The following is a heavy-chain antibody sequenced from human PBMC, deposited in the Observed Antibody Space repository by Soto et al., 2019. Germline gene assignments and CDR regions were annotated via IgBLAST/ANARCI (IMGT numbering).Heavy chain of an antibody. D-gene: IGHD5-18*01. CDR2: IIPIFGTA. J-gene: IGHJ6*02. CDR3: ATQGLPNYSSYGMDV. Sequence: QVQLVQSGAAVKKPGSSVKVSCKASGGTFSSYAISWVRQAPGQGLEWMGGIIPIFGTANYAQKCQGRVTITADESTSTAYIEQSSLRSEDTAVYYCATQGLPNYSSYGMDVWGQGTTVTVSS. V-gene: IGHV1-69*12. CDR1: GGTFSSYA.